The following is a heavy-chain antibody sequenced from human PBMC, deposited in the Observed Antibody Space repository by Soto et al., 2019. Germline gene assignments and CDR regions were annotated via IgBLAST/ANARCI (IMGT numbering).Heavy chain of an antibody. J-gene: IGHJ5*02. Sequence: QVQLQESGPGLVKPSETLSLTCTVSGGSVSGGSYYWSWIRQPPGKGLEWIGYIYYSGSTNYNPSLKRLVTISVDTSKSQSSLKLRSATAADTAVYYCASGGDFGEGKTWGQGTLVTVSS. CDR2: IYYSGST. D-gene: IGHD3-3*01. CDR1: GGSVSGGSYY. CDR3: ASGGDFGEGKT. V-gene: IGHV4-61*01.